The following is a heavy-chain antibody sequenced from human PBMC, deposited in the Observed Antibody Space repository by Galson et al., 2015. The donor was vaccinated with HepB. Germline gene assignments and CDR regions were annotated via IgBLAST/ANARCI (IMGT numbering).Heavy chain of an antibody. CDR1: GYTFTGYY. D-gene: IGHD3-10*01. V-gene: IGHV1-2*06. Sequence: SVKVSCKASGYTFTGYYMHWVRQAPGQGLEWMGRINPNSGGTNYAQKFQGRVTMTRDTSISTAYMELSRLRSDDTAVYYCARDRSEYYYGSGVGGYYYYMDVWGKGTTVTVSS. CDR3: ARDRSEYYYGSGVGGYYYYMDV. CDR2: INPNSGGT. J-gene: IGHJ6*03.